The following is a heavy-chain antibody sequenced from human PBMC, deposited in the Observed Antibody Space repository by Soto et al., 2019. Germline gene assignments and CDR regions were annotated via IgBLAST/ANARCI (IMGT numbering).Heavy chain of an antibody. V-gene: IGHV3-11*01. J-gene: IGHJ6*02. CDR1: GFPFSDYY. CDR2: ISGTGNTI. Sequence: QMQLVDSGGGWVKPGGSLRLSCAASGFPFSDYYMHWVRQAPEKGLEWIAFISGTGNTIYYTDGVKGRFTISRDNAKSSLFLQMNNLRVEDTAVYYCAREGMAAPSGGLDVWGHGTTVTVSS. D-gene: IGHD6-13*01. CDR3: AREGMAAPSGGLDV.